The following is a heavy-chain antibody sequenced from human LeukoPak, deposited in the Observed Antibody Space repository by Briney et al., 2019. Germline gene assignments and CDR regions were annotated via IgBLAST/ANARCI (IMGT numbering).Heavy chain of an antibody. CDR2: ISSRGSTI. V-gene: IGHV3-11*01. CDR1: GFTFSDYY. D-gene: IGHD3-22*01. CDR3: ARGDRGFITMIVRYYFDY. Sequence: ESGGSLRLSCAASGFTFSDYYMSWIRQAPGKGLEWVSYISSRGSTIYYVDSVQGRFSISRDDAKNSLYLQMNSLSAEDTAVYYCARGDRGFITMIVRYYFDYWGQGTLVTVSS. J-gene: IGHJ4*02.